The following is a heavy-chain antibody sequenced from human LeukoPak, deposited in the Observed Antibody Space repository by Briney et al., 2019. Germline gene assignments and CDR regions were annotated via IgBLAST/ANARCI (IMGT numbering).Heavy chain of an antibody. CDR1: GFTFSSYE. Sequence: PGGSLRLSRAASGFTFSSYEMNWVRQAPGKGLEWVSYISSSGSTIYYADSVKGRFTISRDNAKNSLYLQMNSLRAEDTAVYYCARAQWLRLVDYWGQGTLVTVSS. D-gene: IGHD5-12*01. CDR2: ISSSGSTI. J-gene: IGHJ4*02. CDR3: ARAQWLRLVDY. V-gene: IGHV3-48*03.